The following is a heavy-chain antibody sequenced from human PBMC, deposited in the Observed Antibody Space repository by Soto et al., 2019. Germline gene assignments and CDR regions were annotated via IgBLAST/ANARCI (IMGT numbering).Heavy chain of an antibody. V-gene: IGHV1-3*01. CDR3: ARVNDYVWGSYRSHCDY. J-gene: IGHJ4*02. Sequence: ASVKVSCKASGYTFTSYAMHWVRQAPGQRLEWMGWINAGNGNTKYSQKFQGRVTITRDTSASTAYMELSSLRSEDTAVYYCARVNDYVWGSYRSHCDYWGQGTPVTVSS. CDR1: GYTFTSYA. CDR2: INAGNGNT. D-gene: IGHD3-16*02.